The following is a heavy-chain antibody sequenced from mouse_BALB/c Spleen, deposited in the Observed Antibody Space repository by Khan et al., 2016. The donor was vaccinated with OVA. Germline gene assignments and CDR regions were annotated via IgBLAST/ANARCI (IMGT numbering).Heavy chain of an antibody. D-gene: IGHD1-1*01. Sequence: QMQLEESGPGLVAPSQSLSITCTVSGFSLTDYNVNWVRQPPGKGLEWLGMIWGDGSTDYNSALKSRLSISKDNSKSQVFLKMNSLQTDDTARYYCARDRSYILRGFAYWGQGTLVTVSA. J-gene: IGHJ3*01. CDR3: ARDRSYILRGFAY. CDR1: GFSLTDYN. CDR2: IWGDGST. V-gene: IGHV2-6-7*01.